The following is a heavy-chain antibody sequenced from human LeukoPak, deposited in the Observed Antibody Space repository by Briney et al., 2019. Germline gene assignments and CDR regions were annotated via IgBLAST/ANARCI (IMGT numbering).Heavy chain of an antibody. J-gene: IGHJ4*02. V-gene: IGHV1-46*01. CDR1: GYTFTSYY. CDR2: INPSGGST. CDR3: ARDGYNSVDY. D-gene: IGHD5-24*01. Sequence: ASVNVSCKASGYTFTSYYMHWVRQAPGQGLEWMGIINPSGGSTSYAQKFQGRVTMTTDTSTSTAYMELRGLRSDDTAVYYCARDGYNSVDYWGQGTLVTVSS.